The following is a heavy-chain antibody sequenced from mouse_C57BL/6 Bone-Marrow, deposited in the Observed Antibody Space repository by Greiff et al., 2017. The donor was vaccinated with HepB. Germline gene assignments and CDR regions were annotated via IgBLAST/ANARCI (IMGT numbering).Heavy chain of an antibody. CDR2: ISNGGGST. CDR3: ARHKGTVVAYWYFDV. D-gene: IGHD1-1*01. V-gene: IGHV5-12*01. Sequence: EVQVVESGGGLVQPGGSLKLSCAASGFTFSDYYMYWVRQTPEKRLEWVAYISNGGGSTYYPDTVKGRFTISRDNAKNTLYLQMSRLKSEDTAMYYCARHKGTVVAYWYFDVWGTGTTVTVSS. J-gene: IGHJ1*03. CDR1: GFTFSDYY.